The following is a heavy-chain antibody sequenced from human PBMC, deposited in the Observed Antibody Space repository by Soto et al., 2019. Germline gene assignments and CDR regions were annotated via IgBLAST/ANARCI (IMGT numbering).Heavy chain of an antibody. V-gene: IGHV1-69*01. Sequence: QVQLVQSGAEVKKPGSSVKVSCKASGGTFSSYAISWVRQAPGQGLEWMGGIIPIFGTANYAQKFQGRVTITADESTSTAYMELSSLRSEDTAVYYCAREGVDTAMPNYYYYGMDVWGQGTTVTVSS. CDR1: GGTFSSYA. CDR3: AREGVDTAMPNYYYYGMDV. CDR2: IIPIFGTA. D-gene: IGHD5-18*01. J-gene: IGHJ6*02.